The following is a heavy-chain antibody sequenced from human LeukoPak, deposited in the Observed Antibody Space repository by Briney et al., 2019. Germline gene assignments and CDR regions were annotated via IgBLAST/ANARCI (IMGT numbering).Heavy chain of an antibody. CDR1: GYTLTVYY. J-gene: IGHJ4*02. CDR2: INPNTGAT. V-gene: IGHV1-2*02. D-gene: IGHD6-19*01. Sequence: ASVTVSFTSSGYTLTVYYLHWVRQAPGQGLEWMGWINPNTGATHSAQKFQGRITMTRDTSISTAYMDLSRLRSDDTAVYYCARDRVGSGWPRPYYFEVWGQGTLVTVSS. CDR3: ARDRVGSGWPRPYYFEV.